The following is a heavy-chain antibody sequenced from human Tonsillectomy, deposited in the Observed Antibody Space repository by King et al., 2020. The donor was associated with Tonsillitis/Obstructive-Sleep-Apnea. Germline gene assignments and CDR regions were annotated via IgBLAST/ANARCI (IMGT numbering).Heavy chain of an antibody. Sequence: VQLVESGGGLVQPGGSLRLSCAASGFTFSSYWMTWVRQAPGKGLEWVANIKQDGIEKNYVDSVKGRFTISRDNAKSSLYLQMNSLRAEDTAVYYCVRDFSTKYSSGWADAFDIWGQGTMVTVSS. CDR1: GFTFSSYW. CDR2: IKQDGIEK. V-gene: IGHV3-7*04. J-gene: IGHJ3*02. D-gene: IGHD6-19*01. CDR3: VRDFSTKYSSGWADAFDI.